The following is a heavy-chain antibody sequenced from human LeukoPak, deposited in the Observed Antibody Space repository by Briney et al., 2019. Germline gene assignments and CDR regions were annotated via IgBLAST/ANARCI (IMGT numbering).Heavy chain of an antibody. CDR3: ARDPSDGTKAFDD. CDR2: ISGSGST. Sequence: SGGSLRLSYAASAFTFSYYAMSWVRQAPGRGLEWVSAISGSGSTDYADSVKGRFTISRDNSKNTLYLQMNSLRDEDTAVYYCARDPSDGTKAFDDWGQGTLVTVSS. V-gene: IGHV3-23*01. J-gene: IGHJ4*02. CDR1: AFTFSYYA.